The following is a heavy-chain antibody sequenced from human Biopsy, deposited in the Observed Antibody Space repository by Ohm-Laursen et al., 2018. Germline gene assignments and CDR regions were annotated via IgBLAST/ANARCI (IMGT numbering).Heavy chain of an antibody. J-gene: IGHJ4*02. CDR1: GYTLTALS. CDR2: FAPENVKT. V-gene: IGHV1-24*01. Sequence: ASVKVSCKVSGYTLTALSMHWVRQAPGRGLEWMGGFAPENVKTIYAQKFQGRITMTEDTSTDTAYMELSSLKSEDTAVYYCAADINVWNVNYWGQGTQVTVSS. D-gene: IGHD1-1*01. CDR3: AADINVWNVNY.